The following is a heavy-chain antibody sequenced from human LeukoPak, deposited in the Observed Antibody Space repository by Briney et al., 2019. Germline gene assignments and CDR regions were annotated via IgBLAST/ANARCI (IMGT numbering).Heavy chain of an antibody. CDR3: ARSSGTYHFDY. D-gene: IGHD1-26*01. J-gene: IGHJ4*02. V-gene: IGHV3-21*01. CDR2: ISSSSSYI. CDR1: GFTFSTNA. Sequence: PGGSLRLSCAASGFTFSTNAMSWVRQAPGKGLEWVSSISSSSSYIYYADSVKGRFTISRDNAKNSLFLQVNSLRAEDTAVYYCARSSGTYHFDYWGQGTLVTVSS.